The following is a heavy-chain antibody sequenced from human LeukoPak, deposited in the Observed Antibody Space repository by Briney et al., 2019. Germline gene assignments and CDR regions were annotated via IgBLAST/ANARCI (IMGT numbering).Heavy chain of an antibody. CDR3: ARGWGSGAWLIDS. J-gene: IGHJ4*02. CDR2: ISANNGNT. CDR1: GYTFTSYG. Sequence: ASVKVSCKASGYTFTSYGVSWVRQAPGQGLEWMGWISANNGNTKYAQKLQGRVTMTTDTSTSTAYMELRSLTSDDTAVYYCARGWGSGAWLIDSWGQGTLVSVSS. D-gene: IGHD3-16*01. V-gene: IGHV1-18*01.